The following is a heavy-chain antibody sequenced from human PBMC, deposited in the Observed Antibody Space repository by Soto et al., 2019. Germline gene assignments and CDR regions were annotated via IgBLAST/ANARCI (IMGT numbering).Heavy chain of an antibody. V-gene: IGHV3-33*01. D-gene: IGHD1-26*01. Sequence: QVQLVESGGGVVQPGTSLRLSCAASGFSFNYYGMHWVRQDPGKGLEWVAIIWYDGSKTDYVESVQGRFTVSRDNSKNTVYLQMSTLRADDTAIYYCARDGSSTHLHYGLDVWGQGTMVTVSS. CDR3: ARDGSSTHLHYGLDV. CDR2: IWYDGSKT. J-gene: IGHJ6*02. CDR1: GFSFNYYG.